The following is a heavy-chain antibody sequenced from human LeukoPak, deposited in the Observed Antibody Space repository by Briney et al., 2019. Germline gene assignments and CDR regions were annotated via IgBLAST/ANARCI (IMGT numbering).Heavy chain of an antibody. Sequence: GGSLRLSCAASGFTFSSYAMSWVRQAPGKGLEWVSAISGSGGSTYYADSVKGRFTISRDNSKNTLYLQMNSLRAEDTAVYYCAKDPRPGYSSSWYYPFDYWGQGTLVTVSS. CDR3: AKDPRPGYSSSWYYPFDY. CDR2: ISGSGGST. J-gene: IGHJ4*02. CDR1: GFTFSSYA. D-gene: IGHD6-13*01. V-gene: IGHV3-23*01.